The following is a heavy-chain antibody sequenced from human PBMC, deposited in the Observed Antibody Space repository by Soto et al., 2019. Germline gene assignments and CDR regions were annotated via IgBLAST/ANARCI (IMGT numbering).Heavy chain of an antibody. J-gene: IGHJ4*02. CDR1: GYTCINHG. CDR2: ISGHNGKT. V-gene: IGHV1-18*04. Sequence: QVQLVQSGGEVKKPGASVKVSCTASGYTCINHGISWVRQAPGQGIEGMGWISGHNGKTNYAQKFQGRVTMTTDTSTSTAFMELRSLRSDDTAVYYCARDSYPLAYFFDYCCQGTLVSVSS. CDR3: ARDSYPLAYFFDY.